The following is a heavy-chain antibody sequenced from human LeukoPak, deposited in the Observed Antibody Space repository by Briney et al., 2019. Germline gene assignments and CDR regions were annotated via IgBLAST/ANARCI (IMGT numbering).Heavy chain of an antibody. V-gene: IGHV4-39*01. CDR2: IYYSGST. D-gene: IGHD3-10*01. CDR1: GGSISSSSYY. J-gene: IGHJ5*02. Sequence: PSETLSLTCTVSGGSISSSSYYWGWIRQPPGKGLEWIGSIYYSGSTYYNPSLKSRVTISVDTSKNQFSLKLSSVTAADTAVYYCARLWFGNWFDPWGQGTLVTVSS. CDR3: ARLWFGNWFDP.